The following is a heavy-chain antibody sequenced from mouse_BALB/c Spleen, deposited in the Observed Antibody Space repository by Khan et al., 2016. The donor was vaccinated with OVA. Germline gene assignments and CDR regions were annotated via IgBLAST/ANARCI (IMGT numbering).Heavy chain of an antibody. D-gene: IGHD2-4*01. CDR2: IYPGNVNT. J-gene: IGHJ4*01. V-gene: IGHV1S56*01. CDR1: GYAFTTYY. CDR3: ARDDYCEGDAMDY. Sequence: QVQLQQSGPELVKPGASVRISCKASGYAFTTYYIHWVKQRPGQGLEWIGWIYPGNVNTKYNEKFKGKATLTADTSSTTVYMQLISLTSEDSAVYFCARDDYCEGDAMDYWGQGTSVTVSS.